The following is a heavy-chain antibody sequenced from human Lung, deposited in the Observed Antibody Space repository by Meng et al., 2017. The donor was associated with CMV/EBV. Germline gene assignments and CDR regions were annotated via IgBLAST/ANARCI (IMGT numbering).Heavy chain of an antibody. Sequence: GEXXKISCAASGFTFSSYWMHWVRQAPGKGLVWVSRINSDGSSTSYADSVKGRFTISRDNAKNTLYLQMNSLRAEDTAVYYCARERFLSGYSGYDAGGWFDPWGQGXLVTVSS. D-gene: IGHD5-12*01. CDR3: ARERFLSGYSGYDAGGWFDP. CDR2: INSDGSST. J-gene: IGHJ5*02. CDR1: GFTFSSYW. V-gene: IGHV3-74*01.